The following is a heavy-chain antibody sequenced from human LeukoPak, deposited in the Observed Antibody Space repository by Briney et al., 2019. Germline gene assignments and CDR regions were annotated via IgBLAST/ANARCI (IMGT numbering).Heavy chain of an antibody. CDR1: GVSISSSNSY. D-gene: IGHD1-1*01. Sequence: SETLSLTCTVSGVSISSSNSYWGWIRQPPGKGLEWIGSIYYSGNTYYNASLKSRVTISVDTSKNQFSLKLSSVTAADTAVYYCASDWYDSNNWFDPWGQGTLVTVSS. J-gene: IGHJ5*02. V-gene: IGHV4-39*07. CDR2: IYYSGNT. CDR3: ASDWYDSNNWFDP.